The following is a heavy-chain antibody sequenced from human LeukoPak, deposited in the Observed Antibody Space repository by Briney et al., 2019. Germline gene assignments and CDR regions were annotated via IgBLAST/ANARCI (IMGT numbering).Heavy chain of an antibody. J-gene: IGHJ5*02. Sequence: SETLSLTCSVSGGSISSYYWSWIRQPPGKGLEWIGYLYYSGSTNSNPSLKSRVTISVDTSKNQFSLKLSSVTAADTAVYYCARHGTSGTNLNWFDPWGQGTLVTVSS. CDR1: GGSISSYY. V-gene: IGHV4-59*01. D-gene: IGHD1-1*01. CDR2: LYYSGST. CDR3: ARHGTSGTNLNWFDP.